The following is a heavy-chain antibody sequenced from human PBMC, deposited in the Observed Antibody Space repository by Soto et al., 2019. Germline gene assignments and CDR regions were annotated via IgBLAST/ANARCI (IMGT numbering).Heavy chain of an antibody. CDR1: GFTFSNAW. CDR3: TADLRSPARRFDP. CDR2: VKSKTDGGST. D-gene: IGHD4-17*01. V-gene: IGHV3-15*01. Sequence: EAQLVESGGGFVKPGESLSLSCSASGFTFSNAWMNWVRQAPGKGLEWVGRVKSKTDGGSTDYAAPVKGRFSISRDDSTNTLSLQMNSLKTEDTALYYCTADLRSPARRFDPWGQGTLVTVSS. J-gene: IGHJ5*02.